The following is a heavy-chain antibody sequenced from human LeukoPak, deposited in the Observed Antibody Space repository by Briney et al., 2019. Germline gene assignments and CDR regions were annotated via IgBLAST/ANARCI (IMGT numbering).Heavy chain of an antibody. D-gene: IGHD3-10*01. V-gene: IGHV4-30-4*01. CDR1: GGSISSGDYY. J-gene: IGHJ3*02. CDR3: ATMVRGVIADAFDI. Sequence: PSETLSLTCTVSGGSISSGDYYWSWLRQPPGKGLEWIGYIYYSGSTYYNPSLKSRVTVSVDTSKNQFSLKLSSVTAADTAVYYCATMVRGVIADAFDIWGQGTMVTVSS. CDR2: IYYSGST.